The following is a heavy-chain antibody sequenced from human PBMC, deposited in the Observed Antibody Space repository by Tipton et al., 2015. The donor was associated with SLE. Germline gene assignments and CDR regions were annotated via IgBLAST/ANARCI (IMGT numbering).Heavy chain of an antibody. V-gene: IGHV4-31*03. CDR3: ARDLVRSWFDP. D-gene: IGHD3-10*01. Sequence: TLSLTCTVSGGSISSGGYYWSWIRQHSGKGLEWIGYIYYSGSTYYNPSLKSRVTISVDTSKNQFSLKLSSVTAADTAVYYCARDLVRSWFDPWGQGTLVTVSS. J-gene: IGHJ5*02. CDR1: GGSISSGGYY. CDR2: IYYSGST.